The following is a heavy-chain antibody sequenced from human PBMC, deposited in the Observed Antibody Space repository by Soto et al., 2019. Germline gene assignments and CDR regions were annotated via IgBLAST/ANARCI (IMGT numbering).Heavy chain of an antibody. CDR1: GFTYRSYD. CDR3: TRATFGVGMDL. J-gene: IGHJ6*02. Sequence: EAQLVESGGSLVQPGRSLRLSCAAFGFTYRSYDMHWVRYVPGKGLEWVSSLGGAGAREYAGSVRGRFTISRDNAKNSLYLQMDSLRVADTAVYYCTRATFGVGMDLWGQGTPVTVSS. D-gene: IGHD3-10*01. V-gene: IGHV3-13*01. CDR2: LGGAGAR.